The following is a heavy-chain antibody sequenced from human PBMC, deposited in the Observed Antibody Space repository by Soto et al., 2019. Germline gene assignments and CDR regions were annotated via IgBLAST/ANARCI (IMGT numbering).Heavy chain of an antibody. J-gene: IGHJ6*02. D-gene: IGHD3-10*01. V-gene: IGHV1-18*01. CDR2: ISAYNGNT. CDR3: ASDINRARFGELLPYYYGMDV. CDR1: GYTFTSYG. Sequence: ASVKVSCKASGYTFTSYGISWVRQAPGQGLEWMGWISAYNGNTNYAQKLQGRVTMTTDTSTSTAYMELRSLRPDDTAVYYCASDINRARFGELLPYYYGMDVWGQGTTVTVSS.